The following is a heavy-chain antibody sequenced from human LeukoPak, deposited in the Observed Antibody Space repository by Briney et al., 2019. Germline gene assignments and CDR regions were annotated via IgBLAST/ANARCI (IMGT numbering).Heavy chain of an antibody. V-gene: IGHV4-61*08. CDR3: ARDRVGQRLVGRKNNYYYMDV. CDR2: IYYSGST. D-gene: IGHD6-13*01. J-gene: IGHJ6*03. Sequence: PSETLSLTCAVSGGSISSGGYYWSWIRQPPGKGLEWIGYIYYSGSTNYNPSLKSRVTISGDTSKNQFSLKLRSVTAADTAVYYCARDRVGQRLVGRKNNYYYMDVWGKGTTVTISS. CDR1: GGSISSGGYY.